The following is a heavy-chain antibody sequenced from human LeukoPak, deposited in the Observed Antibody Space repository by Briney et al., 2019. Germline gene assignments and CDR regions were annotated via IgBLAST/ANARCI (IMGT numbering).Heavy chain of an antibody. Sequence: PGRSLRLSCAASGFTFNKYPMHWVRQAPGKGLEWVAVISYDGNNKYYADSVKGRFTISRDNSKNSVDLQMNSLRDEDTAVYYCARAYTAFDYWGQGTLVTVSS. CDR2: ISYDGNNK. J-gene: IGHJ4*02. CDR3: ARAYTAFDY. D-gene: IGHD5-18*01. V-gene: IGHV3-30-3*01. CDR1: GFTFNKYP.